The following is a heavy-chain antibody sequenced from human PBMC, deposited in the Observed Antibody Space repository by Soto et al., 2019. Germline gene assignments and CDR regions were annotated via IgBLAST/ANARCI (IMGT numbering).Heavy chain of an antibody. CDR2: IYYSGST. D-gene: IGHD3-10*01. J-gene: IGHJ4*02. CDR1: GGSISSYY. V-gene: IGHV4-59*08. Sequence: PSVTLSLTCTVSGGSISSYYWSWIRQPPGKGLEWIGYIYYSGSTNYNPSLKSRVTISVDTSKNQFSLKLSSVTAADTAVYYCARLWGWFGDYWGQGTLVTVSS. CDR3: ARLWGWFGDY.